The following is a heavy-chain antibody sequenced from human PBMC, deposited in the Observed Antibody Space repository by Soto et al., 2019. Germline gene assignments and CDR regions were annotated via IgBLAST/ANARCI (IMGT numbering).Heavy chain of an antibody. D-gene: IGHD5-18*01. CDR3: ASGRGYSYVHTY. J-gene: IGHJ4*02. CDR1: GFTFSSYS. Sequence: EVQLVESGGGLVQPGGSLRLSCAASGFTFSSYSMNWVRQAPGKGLEWVSYISSSSSTIYYADSVKGRFTISRDNAKNSLYLQMNSLRDEGTAVYYCASGRGYSYVHTYWGQGTLVTVSS. CDR2: ISSSSSTI. V-gene: IGHV3-48*02.